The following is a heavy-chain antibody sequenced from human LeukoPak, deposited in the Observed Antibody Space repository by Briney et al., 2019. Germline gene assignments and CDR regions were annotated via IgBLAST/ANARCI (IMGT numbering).Heavy chain of an antibody. CDR1: GGSISSSNYY. J-gene: IGHJ4*02. CDR3: ARGPNRSYRYTWRFDY. V-gene: IGHV4-39*02. CDR2: IHYSETT. Sequence: KPSETLSLTCTVSGGSISSSNYYWGWIRQPPGKGLEWIASIHYSETTYYNPSLKSRVTISVDTSKNHFSLKLSSVTAADTAVYYCARGPNRSYRYTWRFDYWGQGTLVTVSS. D-gene: IGHD3-16*02.